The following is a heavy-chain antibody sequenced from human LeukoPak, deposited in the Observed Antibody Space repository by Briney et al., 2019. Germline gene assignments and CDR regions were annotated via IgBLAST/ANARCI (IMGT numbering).Heavy chain of an antibody. V-gene: IGHV4-59*01. CDR1: GGSISSYY. D-gene: IGHD3-3*01. CDR3: AREYFSANYFFYYMDV. CDR2: IDHSGST. J-gene: IGHJ6*03. Sequence: PSETLSLTCTVSGGSISSYYWSWIRQPPGKGLEWIGYIDHSGSTNYSPSLQSRVTISIDTSKNQFSLKLNSVTAADTAVYYCAREYFSANYFFYYMDVWGTGTTVTVSS.